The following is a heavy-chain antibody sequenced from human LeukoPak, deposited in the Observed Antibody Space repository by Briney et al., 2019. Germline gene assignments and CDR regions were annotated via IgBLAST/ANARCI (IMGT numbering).Heavy chain of an antibody. Sequence: YPSETLSLTCTVSGGSVSSASYYWSWIRQPPGKGLEWIGYIFYSGSTTYNPSLRTRVTISVDTSKNQFSLRLSSVTAADTAVYYCARRYYYDSTRDHFDYWGQGTLVTVSS. V-gene: IGHV4-61*01. CDR1: GGSVSSASYY. CDR3: ARRYYYDSTRDHFDY. CDR2: IFYSGST. J-gene: IGHJ4*02. D-gene: IGHD3-22*01.